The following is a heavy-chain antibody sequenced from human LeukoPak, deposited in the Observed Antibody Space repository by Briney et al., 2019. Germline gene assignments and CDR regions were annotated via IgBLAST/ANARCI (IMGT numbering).Heavy chain of an antibody. Sequence: PGGSLRLSCAASGFTFSNYAMNWVRRAPGKGLQWVSAISPGSGSTYYADSVKGRFTISRDNSKNTLYLEMNSLRAEDTAVFYCATAVNRDGSGWYWYFDLWGRGTLVTVPS. CDR3: ATAVNRDGSGWYWYFDL. CDR2: ISPGSGST. D-gene: IGHD6-19*01. J-gene: IGHJ2*01. V-gene: IGHV3-23*01. CDR1: GFTFSNYA.